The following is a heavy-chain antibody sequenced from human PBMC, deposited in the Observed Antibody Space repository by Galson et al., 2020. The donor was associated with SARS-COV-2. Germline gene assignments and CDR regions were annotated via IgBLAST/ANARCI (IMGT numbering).Heavy chain of an antibody. J-gene: IGHJ4*02. Sequence: GGSLRLSCAASGFTFSSFGMHWVRQAPGKGLEWVAVISNDGTNTYYADSVKGRFTISRDDSKNTMYLQMNSLRAEDTAVYYCARDLYGSGKYVDYWGQGTLVTVSS. D-gene: IGHD3-10*01. CDR3: ARDLYGSGKYVDY. CDR1: GFTFSSFG. V-gene: IGHV3-30*03. CDR2: ISNDGTNT.